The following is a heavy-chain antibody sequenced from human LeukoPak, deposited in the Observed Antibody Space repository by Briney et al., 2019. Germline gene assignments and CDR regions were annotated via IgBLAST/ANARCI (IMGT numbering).Heavy chain of an antibody. CDR3: STDRGVIS. V-gene: IGHV3-15*01. J-gene: IGHJ5*02. CDR1: GFTFSDAW. D-gene: IGHD3-10*01. Sequence: GGSLRLSCAASGFTFSDAWMNWVRQAPGKGLEWVGRIKSKRDGGTADYAAPVKGRFTISRDDSRNTLYLQMNSLEAEDTAVYYCSTDRGVISWGQGTLVTVSS. CDR2: IKSKRDGGTA.